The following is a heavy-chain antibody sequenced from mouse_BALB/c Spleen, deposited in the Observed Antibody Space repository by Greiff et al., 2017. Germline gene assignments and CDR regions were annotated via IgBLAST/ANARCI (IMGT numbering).Heavy chain of an antibody. V-gene: IGHV5-12-1*01. CDR1: GFAFSSYD. Sequence: VESGGGLVKPGGSLKLSCAASGFAFSSYDMSWVRQTPEKRLEWVAYISSGGGSTYYPDTVKGRFTISRDNAKNTLYLQMSSLKSEDTAMYYCARHSGNLYLDYWGQGTTLTVSS. D-gene: IGHD2-1*01. CDR2: ISSGGGST. CDR3: ARHSGNLYLDY. J-gene: IGHJ2*01.